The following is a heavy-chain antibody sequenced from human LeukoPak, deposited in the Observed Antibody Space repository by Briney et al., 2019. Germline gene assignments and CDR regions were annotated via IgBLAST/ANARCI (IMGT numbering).Heavy chain of an antibody. CDR1: GFTFSSYA. D-gene: IGHD6-13*01. J-gene: IGHJ4*02. CDR2: ISYDGSNK. CDR3: ARGGDSSTWYYYFDY. V-gene: IGHV3-30-3*01. Sequence: GGSLRLSCAASGFTFSSYAMHWVRQAPGKGLEWVAVISYDGSNKYYADSVKGRFTISRDNSKNTLYLQMNSLRAEDTAVYYCARGGDSSTWYYYFDYWGQGTLVTVSS.